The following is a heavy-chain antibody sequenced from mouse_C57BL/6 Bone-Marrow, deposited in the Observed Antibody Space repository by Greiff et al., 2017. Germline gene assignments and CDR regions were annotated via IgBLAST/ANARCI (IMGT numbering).Heavy chain of an antibody. J-gene: IGHJ3*01. D-gene: IGHD2-4*01. V-gene: IGHV2-2*01. CDR1: GFSLTSYG. CDR2: IWSGGST. CDR3: ARKRGLRPFAY. Sequence: VKLQQSGPGLVQPSQSLSITCTVSGFSLTSYGVHWVRQSPGKGLEWLGVIWSGGSTDYNAAFISRLSISKDNSKSQVFFKMNSLQADDTAIYYCARKRGLRPFAYWGQGTLVTVSA.